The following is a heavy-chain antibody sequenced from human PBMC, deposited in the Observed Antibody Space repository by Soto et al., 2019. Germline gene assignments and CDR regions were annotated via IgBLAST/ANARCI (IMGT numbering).Heavy chain of an antibody. Sequence: PSETLSLTCTVSGGSISSYYWSWIRQPPGKGLEWIGYIYYSGSTNYNPSLKSRVTISVDTSKNQFSLKLSSVTAADTAVYYCARVESSYYYYYMDVWGKGTKVTVSS. J-gene: IGHJ6*03. CDR2: IYYSGST. V-gene: IGHV4-59*01. CDR3: ARVESSYYYYYMDV. CDR1: GGSISSYY.